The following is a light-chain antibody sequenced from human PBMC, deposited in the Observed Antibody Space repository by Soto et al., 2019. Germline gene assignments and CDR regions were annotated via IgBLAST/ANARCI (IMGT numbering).Light chain of an antibody. CDR2: GAS. Sequence: EIVLTQSPGTLSLSPGERATLSCRASQSVSSSYLAWYQQKPGQAPRLLIYGASSRATGIPDRLSGGGSGTVYTPTISRLAPDDFAVYYCQQYGSSPITFGQGTKLEIQ. CDR3: QQYGSSPIT. J-gene: IGKJ2*01. CDR1: QSVSSSY. V-gene: IGKV3-20*01.